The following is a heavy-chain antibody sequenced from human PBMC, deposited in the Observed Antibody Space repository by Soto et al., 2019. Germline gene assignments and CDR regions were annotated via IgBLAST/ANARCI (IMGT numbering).Heavy chain of an antibody. CDR3: ARERITVGYYGMDV. CDR2: IYYSGST. V-gene: IGHV4-31*03. J-gene: IGHJ6*02. CDR1: GGSISSGGYY. Sequence: SETLSLTCTVSGGSISSGGYYWSWIRQHPGKGLEWIGYIYYSGSTYYNPSLKSRVTISVDTSKNQFSLKLSSVTAADTAVYYRARERITVGYYGMDVWGQGTTVTVSS. D-gene: IGHD3-16*01.